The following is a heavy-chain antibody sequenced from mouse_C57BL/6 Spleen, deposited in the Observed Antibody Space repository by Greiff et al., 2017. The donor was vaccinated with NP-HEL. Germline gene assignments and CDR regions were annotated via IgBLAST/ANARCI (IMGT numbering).Heavy chain of an antibody. D-gene: IGHD1-1*01. V-gene: IGHV1-54*01. CDR2: INPGSGGT. Sequence: VQLQQSGAELVRPGTSVKVSCKASGYAFTNYLIEWVKQRPGQGLEWIGVINPGSGGTNYNEKFKGKATLTADKSSSTAYMQLSSLTSEDSAVYFCARDYYGSSNWYFDVWGTGTTVTVSS. J-gene: IGHJ1*03. CDR3: ARDYYGSSNWYFDV. CDR1: GYAFTNYL.